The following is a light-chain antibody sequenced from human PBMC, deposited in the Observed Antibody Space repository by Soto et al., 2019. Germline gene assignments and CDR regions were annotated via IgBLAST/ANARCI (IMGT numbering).Light chain of an antibody. CDR2: GAS. Sequence: EIVMTQSPATLSVSPGERATLSCRASQSVSYNLAWYQQKPGQAPRLLVYGASTRATGIPARFSGSGSGTEFTLTISSLQSEDFAVYYCQQYNNWPPLTFGGGTKVEIQ. V-gene: IGKV3-15*01. CDR3: QQYNNWPPLT. J-gene: IGKJ4*01. CDR1: QSVSYN.